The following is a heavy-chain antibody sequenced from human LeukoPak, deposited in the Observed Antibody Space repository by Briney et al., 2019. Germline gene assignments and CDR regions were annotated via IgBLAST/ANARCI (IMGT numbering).Heavy chain of an antibody. CDR3: ARDLPWNHHNSAEYFHH. V-gene: IGHV3-23*01. CDR1: GFTFSSYG. D-gene: IGHD2/OR15-2a*01. J-gene: IGHJ1*01. Sequence: GGSLRLSCAASGFTFSSYGMSWVRQAPGKGLEWVSSISNSGGSTYHADSVKGRFTISRDNSKNSLYLQMNSLRAEDTAVYYCARDLPWNHHNSAEYFHHWGQGTLLIVSS. CDR2: ISNSGGST.